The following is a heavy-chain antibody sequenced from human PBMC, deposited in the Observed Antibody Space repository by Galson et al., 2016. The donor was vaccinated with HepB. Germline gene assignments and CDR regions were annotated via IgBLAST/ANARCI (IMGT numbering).Heavy chain of an antibody. J-gene: IGHJ5*02. D-gene: IGHD5-18*01. Sequence: SVKVSCKASGGTFSNFAISWVRQAPGQGLEWMGGSIPVFGSANYAQKFQDRVTITADESTSTAYLELSSLRSDDTAVYYCASPKGYSNSWFAGFDPWGQGTLVTVSS. V-gene: IGHV1-69*13. CDR2: SIPVFGSA. CDR1: GGTFSNFA. CDR3: ASPKGYSNSWFAGFDP.